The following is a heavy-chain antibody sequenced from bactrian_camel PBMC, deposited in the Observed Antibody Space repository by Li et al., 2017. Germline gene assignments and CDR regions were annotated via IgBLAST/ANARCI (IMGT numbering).Heavy chain of an antibody. CDR3: AVLSQFNHCRGVLVGIWQQYAS. CDR2: IRRSGGET. Sequence: VQLVESGGGSVQTGGSLRLSCVVSGHSRGSNCVGWYRLPPGRAPAEREGIAAIRRSGGETWYAGSVKGRFTISTDDANNTLDLQIDSLQPEDTAMYYCAVLSQFNHCRGVLVGIWQQYASWGQGTQVTVS. J-gene: IGHJ4*01. CDR1: GHSRGSNC. V-gene: IGHV3S55*01. D-gene: IGHD5*01.